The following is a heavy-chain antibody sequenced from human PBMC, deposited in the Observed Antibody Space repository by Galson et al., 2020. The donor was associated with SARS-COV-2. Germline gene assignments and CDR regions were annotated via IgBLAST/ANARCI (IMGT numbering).Heavy chain of an antibody. J-gene: IGHJ3*01. CDR1: GFTVYNYY. V-gene: IGHV3-53*04. CDR2: IYSGGST. CDR3: AKGNIIIRGVLVGWWQVDQGFDV. D-gene: IGHD3-10*01. Sequence: GGSLRLSCAASGFTVYNYYMVWVRQAPGKGLEWVAVIYSGGSTSYADSVKGRFTISRHNSENTLSLQMNNLRTEDTAMYYCAKGNIIIRGVLVGWWQVDQGFDVWGQGTMVTVSS.